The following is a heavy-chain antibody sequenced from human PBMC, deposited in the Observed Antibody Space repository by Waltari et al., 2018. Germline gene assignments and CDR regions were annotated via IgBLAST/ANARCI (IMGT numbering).Heavy chain of an antibody. CDR1: GGSISSSSYY. V-gene: IGHV4-39*07. CDR3: ARVFRELLYRFDP. CDR2: IYYSGST. J-gene: IGHJ5*02. Sequence: QLQLQESGPGLVKPSETLSLTCTVSGGSISSSSYYWGWIRQPPGKGLEWIGSIYYSGSTYYNPSLKSRVTISVDTSKNQFSLKLSSVTAADTAVYYCARVFRELLYRFDPWGQGTLVTVSS. D-gene: IGHD3-10*02.